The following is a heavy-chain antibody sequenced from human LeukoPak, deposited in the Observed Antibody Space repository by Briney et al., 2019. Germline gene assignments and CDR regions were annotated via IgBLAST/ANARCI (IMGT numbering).Heavy chain of an antibody. CDR1: GGSISSYL. J-gene: IGHJ4*02. V-gene: IGHV4-4*07. Sequence: SETLSLTRTVSGGSISSYLRSWIRQPAGKGLDWIGRIYPSGSTNYNPSLKSRVTMSVDTSKNQFSLKLSSVTAADTAVYYCARGRQQGGYFDYWGQGTLVTVSS. CDR2: IYPSGST. D-gene: IGHD6-13*01. CDR3: ARGRQQGGYFDY.